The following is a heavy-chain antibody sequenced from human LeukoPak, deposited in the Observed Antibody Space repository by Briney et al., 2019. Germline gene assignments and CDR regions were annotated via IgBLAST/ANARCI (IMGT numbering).Heavy chain of an antibody. V-gene: IGHV3-30-3*01. Sequence: GGSLRLXCAASAFTFSNYTMHWVRQAPGKGLESVAVISYDGSNKYCADSVKGRFTISRDNSKNTLYLQMNSLRGEDTAVYYCARIPRTWLRFPYFDYWGQGTLVTVSS. CDR1: AFTFSNYT. CDR3: ARIPRTWLRFPYFDY. CDR2: ISYDGSNK. D-gene: IGHD5-12*01. J-gene: IGHJ4*02.